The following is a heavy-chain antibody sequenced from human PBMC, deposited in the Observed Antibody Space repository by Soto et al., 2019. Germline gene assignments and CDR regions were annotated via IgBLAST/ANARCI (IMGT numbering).Heavy chain of an antibody. D-gene: IGHD3-3*01. CDR1: GFTFSSYW. V-gene: IGHV3-74*01. J-gene: IGHJ6*02. CDR2: INSDGSST. CDR3: ASGGVTIFGVAYYYYGMDV. Sequence: PGGSLRLSCAASGFTFSSYWVHWVRQAPGKGLVWVSRINSDGSSTSYADSVKGRFTISRDNAKNTLYLQMNSLRAEDTAVYYCASGGVTIFGVAYYYYGMDVWGQGTTVTVSS.